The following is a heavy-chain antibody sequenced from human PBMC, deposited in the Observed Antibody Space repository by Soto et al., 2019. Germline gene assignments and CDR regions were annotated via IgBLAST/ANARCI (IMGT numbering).Heavy chain of an antibody. Sequence: PSETLSLTCTVSGGSVNSGIYYWSWIRQPPGKGLEWIGYIYDIGNTDYNPALKSRVTISVDMARNEFSLTLRSVTAADTAVYYCARDLDDTTGYYFDYWGQGTLVT. CDR2: IYDIGNT. CDR1: GGSVNSGIYY. CDR3: ARDLDDTTGYYFDY. V-gene: IGHV4-61*01. J-gene: IGHJ4*01. D-gene: IGHD3-22*01.